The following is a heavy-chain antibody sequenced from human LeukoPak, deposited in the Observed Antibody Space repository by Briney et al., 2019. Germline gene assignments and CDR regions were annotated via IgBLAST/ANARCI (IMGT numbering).Heavy chain of an antibody. Sequence: APGQGLEWMGGIIPIFGTANYAQKFQGRVTITADESTSTAYMELSSLRSEDTAVYYCARVQRWLQPHDAFDIWGQGTMVTVSS. D-gene: IGHD5-24*01. V-gene: IGHV1-69*01. J-gene: IGHJ3*02. CDR3: ARVQRWLQPHDAFDI. CDR2: IIPIFGTA.